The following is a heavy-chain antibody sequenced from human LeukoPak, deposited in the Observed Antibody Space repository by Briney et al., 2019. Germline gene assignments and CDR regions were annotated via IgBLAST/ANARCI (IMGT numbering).Heavy chain of an antibody. CDR3: ARDGGHYGDYGVDY. CDR2: IYYSGST. D-gene: IGHD4-17*01. Sequence: SETLSLTCTVSGGSISSYYWSWIRQPPGKGLEWIGYIYYSGSTNYNPSLKSRVTMSVDTSKNQFSLKLSSVTAADTAVYYCARDGGHYGDYGVDYWGQGTLVTVSP. V-gene: IGHV4-59*12. CDR1: GGSISSYY. J-gene: IGHJ4*02.